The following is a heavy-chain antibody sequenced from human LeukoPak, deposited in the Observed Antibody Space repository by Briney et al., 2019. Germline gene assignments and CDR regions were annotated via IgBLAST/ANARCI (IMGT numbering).Heavy chain of an antibody. CDR2: INAGNGNT. CDR3: AREALYGDCLDY. D-gene: IGHD4-17*01. CDR1: GYTFTRYA. V-gene: IGHV1-3*01. Sequence: ASVKVSCKASGYTFTRYAMHWVRQAPGQRLEWMGWINAGNGNTKYSQKFQGRVTITRDTSASTAYIELRSLRSEDAAVYYCAREALYGDCLDYWGQGTLVTVSS. J-gene: IGHJ4*02.